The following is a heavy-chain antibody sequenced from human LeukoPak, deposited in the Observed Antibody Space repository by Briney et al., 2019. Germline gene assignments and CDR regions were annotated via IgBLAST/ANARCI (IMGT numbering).Heavy chain of an antibody. CDR3: ARAQIVVVPAAYFDY. V-gene: IGHV4-34*01. CDR2: INHSGST. D-gene: IGHD2-2*01. Sequence: SETLSLTCAVYGGSFSGYYWSWIRQPPGKGLEWIGEINHSGSTNYNPSLKGRVTISVDTSKNQFSLKLSSVTAADTAVYYCARAQIVVVPAAYFDYWGQGTLVTVSS. CDR1: GGSFSGYY. J-gene: IGHJ4*02.